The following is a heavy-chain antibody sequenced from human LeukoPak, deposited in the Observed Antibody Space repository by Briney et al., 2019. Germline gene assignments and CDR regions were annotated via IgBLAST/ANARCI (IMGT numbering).Heavy chain of an antibody. V-gene: IGHV1-69*06. J-gene: IGHJ4*02. CDR1: GGTFSNYA. CDR2: IIPIFGTA. D-gene: IGHD5-12*01. CDR3: ARSPRYDKFDY. Sequence: SVKVSCKASGGTFSNYAISWVRQAPGQGLEWMGGIIPIFGTANYAQKFRGRVTITADKSTSTAYMELSSLRSEDTAVYYCARSPRYDKFDYWGQGTLVTVSS.